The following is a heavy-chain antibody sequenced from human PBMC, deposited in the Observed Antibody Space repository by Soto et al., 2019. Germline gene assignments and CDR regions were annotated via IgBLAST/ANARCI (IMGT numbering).Heavy chain of an antibody. CDR1: TFTSSG. V-gene: IGHV1-18*04. CDR2: ISTRNGNT. Sequence: ASVKVSCKASTFTSSGISWVRQAPGQGLEWMGWISTRNGNTIYAQKFQGRVILTMDKITTTVYMELRRLRSDDTAVYFCAREGILGLFDAYDLWGQGTRVTVSS. CDR3: AREGILGLFDAYDL. J-gene: IGHJ3*01. D-gene: IGHD3-3*01.